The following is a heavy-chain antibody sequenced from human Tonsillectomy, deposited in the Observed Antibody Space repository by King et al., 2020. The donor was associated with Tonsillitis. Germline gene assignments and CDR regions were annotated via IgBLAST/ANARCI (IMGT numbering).Heavy chain of an antibody. CDR3: ARSPNYYDGSGYSWAFDM. CDR1: GGSISSSNW. Sequence: VQLQESGPGLVKPSGTLSLTCAVSGGSISSSNWWSWVRQPPGKGLEWIGEIYHTGRTNYNPSLKSRVAISVDNSKNQFSLELTSVTAADTAVYYCARSPNYYDGSGYSWAFDMWGQGTMVTVSS. CDR2: IYHTGRT. V-gene: IGHV4-4*02. D-gene: IGHD3-22*01. J-gene: IGHJ3*02.